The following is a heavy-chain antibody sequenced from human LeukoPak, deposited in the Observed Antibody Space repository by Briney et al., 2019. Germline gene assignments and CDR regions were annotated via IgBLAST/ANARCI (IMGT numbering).Heavy chain of an antibody. V-gene: IGHV3-53*01. CDR3: ARDLLYYGMDV. CDR1: GFTVSSNY. CDR2: IYCGGST. Sequence: GGSLRLSCAASGFTVSSNYMSWVRQAPGKGLEWVSVIYCGGSTYYADSVKGRFTISRDNSKNTLYLQMNSLRAEDTAVYYCARDLLYYGMDVWGQGTTVTVSS. J-gene: IGHJ6*02.